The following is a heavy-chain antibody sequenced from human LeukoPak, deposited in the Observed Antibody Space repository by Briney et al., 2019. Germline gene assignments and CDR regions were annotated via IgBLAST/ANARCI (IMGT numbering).Heavy chain of an antibody. D-gene: IGHD3-22*01. CDR3: ARGGRDPTYYYDSSGYYLFDY. Sequence: GGSLRLSCAASGFTFSSYEMNWVRQAPGRGLEWVSYISSRGSTIYYADSVKGRFTISRDNAKNSLYLQMNSLRAEDTAVYYCARGGRDPTYYYDSSGYYLFDYWGQGTLVTVSS. V-gene: IGHV3-48*03. J-gene: IGHJ4*02. CDR2: ISSRGSTI. CDR1: GFTFSSYE.